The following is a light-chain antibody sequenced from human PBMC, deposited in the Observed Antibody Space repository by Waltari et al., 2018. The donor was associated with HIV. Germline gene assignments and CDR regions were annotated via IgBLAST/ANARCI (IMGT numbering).Light chain of an antibody. V-gene: IGLV2-14*01. CDR2: AVS. CDR3: SSYRGDTKVVI. CDR1: DSDVGANDL. Sequence: QSALTQPASVSGSPGQSITIPCTGTDSDVGANDLASWYQQRPGSSPKLMMYAVSVRPSGVSSRFSGSKSGNTASLAISGLQAEDEAHYYCSSYRGDTKVVIFGGGTELTVL. J-gene: IGLJ2*01.